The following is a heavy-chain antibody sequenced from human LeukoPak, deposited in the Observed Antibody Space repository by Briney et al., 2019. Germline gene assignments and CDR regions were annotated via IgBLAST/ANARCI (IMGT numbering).Heavy chain of an antibody. Sequence: ASVKVSCKASGDTFTSYDINWVRQAPGQGLEWMGRMNPNSGNTGYAQKFQGRVTITRNTSISTAYMELSSLRSEDTAVYYCARYCSSTSCPEYDIWGQGTMVTVSS. J-gene: IGHJ3*02. D-gene: IGHD2-2*01. V-gene: IGHV1-8*03. CDR3: ARYCSSTSCPEYDI. CDR2: MNPNSGNT. CDR1: GDTFTSYD.